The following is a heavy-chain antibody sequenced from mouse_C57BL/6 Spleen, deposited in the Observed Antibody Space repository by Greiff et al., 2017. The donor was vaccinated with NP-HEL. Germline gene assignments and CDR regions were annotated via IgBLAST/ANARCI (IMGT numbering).Heavy chain of an antibody. CDR2: ISSGSSTI. D-gene: IGHD2-3*01. J-gene: IGHJ3*01. Sequence: EVMLVESGGCLVKPGGSLKLSCAASGFTFSDYGMHWVRQAPEKGLEWVAYISSGSSTIYYADTVKGRFTISRDIAKNTLFLQMTSLRSEDTAMYYCARGYDGYSAWFAYWGQGTLVTVSA. CDR1: GFTFSDYG. V-gene: IGHV5-17*01. CDR3: ARGYDGYSAWFAY.